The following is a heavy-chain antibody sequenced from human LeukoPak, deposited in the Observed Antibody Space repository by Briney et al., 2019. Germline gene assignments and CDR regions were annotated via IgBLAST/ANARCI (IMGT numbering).Heavy chain of an antibody. J-gene: IGHJ4*02. V-gene: IGHV3-11*04. Sequence: GGSLRLSCAASGFTFSDYYMSWIRQTPGKGLEWGSYISSSGSAIYYADSVKGRFTISRDKAKHSLFLRMNSLRAEDTAVYYCARDRFSRAWYPQGPPDYWGQGTLVTVSS. D-gene: IGHD6-19*01. CDR2: ISSSGSAI. CDR1: GFTFSDYY. CDR3: ARDRFSRAWYPQGPPDY.